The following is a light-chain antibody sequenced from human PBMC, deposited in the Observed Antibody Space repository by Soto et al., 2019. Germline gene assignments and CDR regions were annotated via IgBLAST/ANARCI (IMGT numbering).Light chain of an antibody. CDR2: GAS. Sequence: EIVLTQSPGTLSLSPGERATLSCRASQSVSSSYLAWYQQKPGQAPRLLIYGASSRATGIPDRFSGSGSGTDFTLTISRLEPADCAVYYWQQYDSSPLTFGGGTKVEIK. V-gene: IGKV3-20*01. CDR1: QSVSSSY. J-gene: IGKJ4*01. CDR3: QQYDSSPLT.